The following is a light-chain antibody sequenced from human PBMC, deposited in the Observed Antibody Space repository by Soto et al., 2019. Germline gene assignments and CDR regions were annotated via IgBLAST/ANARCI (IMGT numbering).Light chain of an antibody. CDR2: DAS. V-gene: IGKV1-13*02. CDR1: QGISSA. J-gene: IGKJ3*01. CDR3: QQFNSYSRT. Sequence: AIQLTQSRASLSASVGDRVTITCRASQGISSALAWYQQKPGQAPKLLIYDASSLESGVPSRFSGSGSGTDFTLTISSLQPEDFATYYCQQFNSYSRTFGPGTKVDIK.